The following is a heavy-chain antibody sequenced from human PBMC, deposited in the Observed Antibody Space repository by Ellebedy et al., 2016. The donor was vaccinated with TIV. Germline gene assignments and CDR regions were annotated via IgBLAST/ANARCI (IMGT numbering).Heavy chain of an antibody. V-gene: IGHV3-72*01. J-gene: IGHJ3*02. CDR1: GFTFSDHY. Sequence: GESLKISCAASGFTFSDHYMDWVRQAPGKGLEWVGRIRNKAKRYTTEYAASVKGRFTISRDESKNSVYLQMNSLKTEDTAVYYCAREDNRGYKWAFDIWGQGTMVTVSS. CDR3: AREDNRGYKWAFDI. D-gene: IGHD3-22*01. CDR2: IRNKAKRYTT.